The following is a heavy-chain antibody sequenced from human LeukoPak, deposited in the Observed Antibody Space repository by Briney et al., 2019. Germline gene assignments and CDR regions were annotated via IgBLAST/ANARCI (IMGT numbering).Heavy chain of an antibody. Sequence: SGGSLRLSCAASGFTFSSYAMSWVRQAPGKGLEWVSSISSSSSYIYYADSVKGRFTISRDNAKNSLYLQMNSLRAEDTAVYYCARELGPLWAFDYWGQGTLVTVSS. CDR2: ISSSSSYI. CDR1: GFTFSSYA. J-gene: IGHJ4*02. CDR3: ARELGPLWAFDY. D-gene: IGHD3-10*01. V-gene: IGHV3-21*01.